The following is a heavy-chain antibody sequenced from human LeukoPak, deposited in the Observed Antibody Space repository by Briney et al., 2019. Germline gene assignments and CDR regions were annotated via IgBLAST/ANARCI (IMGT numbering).Heavy chain of an antibody. V-gene: IGHV1-2*02. Sequence: GASVKVSCKSSGYTFTGYYMHWVRQAPGQGLEWMGWINPNSGDTHYAQKFQGRVTMTRDTSINTAYMELSRLRSDDTAVYYCARDQAFVYCSGGTCYDDYCGQGSLVTVSS. D-gene: IGHD2-15*01. CDR2: INPNSGDT. J-gene: IGHJ4*02. CDR1: GYTFTGYY. CDR3: ARDQAFVYCSGGTCYDDY.